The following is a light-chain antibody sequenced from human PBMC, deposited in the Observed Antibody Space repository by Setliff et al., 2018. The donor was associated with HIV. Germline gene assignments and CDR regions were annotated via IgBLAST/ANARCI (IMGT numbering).Light chain of an antibody. CDR3: ASYRSPATYV. CDR2: DVS. V-gene: IGLV2-14*03. J-gene: IGLJ1*01. CDR1: SSDVGGYDF. Sequence: QSVLAQPASVSGSPGQSITISCIGTSSDVGGYDFVSWYQQRPGKAPKLIIFDVSERPSGVSHRFSVSKSGNTASLTISGLQTEDEADYFCASYRSPATYVFGIGTKVTVL.